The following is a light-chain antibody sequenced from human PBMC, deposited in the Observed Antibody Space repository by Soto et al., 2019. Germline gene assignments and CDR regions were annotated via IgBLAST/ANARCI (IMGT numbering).Light chain of an antibody. CDR1: QSLNTD. CDR3: QHYNNWPSIT. Sequence: EILLTHSPASLSVSPGESATLSCRASQSLNTDLAWYQQRPGQAPRLLLYGASTRATGTPTRFSGSGSGTEFTLTISSLQSEDFAVYYCQHYNNWPSITFGQGTRLEI. CDR2: GAS. V-gene: IGKV3-15*01. J-gene: IGKJ5*01.